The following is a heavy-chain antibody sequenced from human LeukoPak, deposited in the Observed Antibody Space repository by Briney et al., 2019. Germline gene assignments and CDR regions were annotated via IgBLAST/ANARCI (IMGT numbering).Heavy chain of an antibody. J-gene: IGHJ6*02. CDR1: GFTFDDYA. CDR2: ISWNSGSI. CDR3: AKDFDYGSGSRYYGMDV. D-gene: IGHD3-10*01. V-gene: IGHV3-9*01. Sequence: GGSLRLPCAASGFTFDDYAMHWVRQAPGKGLEWVSGISWNSGSIGYADSVKGRFTISRDNAKNSLYLQMNSLRAEDTALYYCAKDFDYGSGSRYYGMDVWGQGTTVTVSS.